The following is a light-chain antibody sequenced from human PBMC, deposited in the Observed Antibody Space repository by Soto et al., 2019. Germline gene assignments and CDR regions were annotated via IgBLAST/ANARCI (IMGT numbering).Light chain of an antibody. CDR3: QQYQYWPIT. CDR2: GAS. Sequence: EMVMTQSPATLSVSAGERATLXXRASHRVSSYLAWYQQKPGQAPRLXIYGASTRATDFPARFSGSGSGTEFTLTISSLQSEDFAVYHCQQYQYWPITFGQGTRLEIK. CDR1: HRVSSY. V-gene: IGKV3-15*01. J-gene: IGKJ5*01.